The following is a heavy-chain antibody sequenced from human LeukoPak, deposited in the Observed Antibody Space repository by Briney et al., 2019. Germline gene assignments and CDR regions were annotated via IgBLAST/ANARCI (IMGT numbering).Heavy chain of an antibody. J-gene: IGHJ2*01. CDR1: GFTFSSYT. V-gene: IGHV3-64D*09. CDR2: ISPNGDST. D-gene: IGHD2-15*01. CDR3: VKPSFSVVAANWCFDL. Sequence: GGSLRLSCSASGFTFSSYTMHWVRQAPGKGLEYVSAISPNGDSTYYADSVKGRFTISRDNSKNTLFLQMSSLRAEDTAVYYCVKPSFSVVAANWCFDLWGRGTLVTVSS.